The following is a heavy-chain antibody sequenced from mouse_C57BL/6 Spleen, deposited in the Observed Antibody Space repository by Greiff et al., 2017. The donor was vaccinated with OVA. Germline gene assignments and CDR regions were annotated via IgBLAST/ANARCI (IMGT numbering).Heavy chain of an antibody. CDR2: INPSNGGT. J-gene: IGHJ1*03. D-gene: IGHD1-1*01. Sequence: QVQLKQSGTELVKPGASVKLSCKASGYTFTSYWMHWVKQRPGQGLEWIGNINPSNGGTNYNEKFKSKATLTVDKSSSTAYMQLSSLTSEDSAVYYCARTYYYGSSHWYFDVWGTGTTVTVSS. CDR1: GYTFTSYW. V-gene: IGHV1-53*01. CDR3: ARTYYYGSSHWYFDV.